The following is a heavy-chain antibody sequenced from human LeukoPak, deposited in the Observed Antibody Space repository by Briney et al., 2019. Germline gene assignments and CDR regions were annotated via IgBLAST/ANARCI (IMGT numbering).Heavy chain of an antibody. D-gene: IGHD2-2*01. J-gene: IGHJ4*02. CDR2: IYYSGST. V-gene: IGHV4-61*01. Sequence: SETLSLTCTVSGGSVSSGSYYWSWIRQPPGKVLEWLGYIYYSGSTNYNPSLKSRVTISVDTSKNQFSLKLSSVTAADTAVYYCARMRGGGYCSSTSCYVDYWGQGTLVTVSS. CDR1: GGSVSSGSYY. CDR3: ARMRGGGYCSSTSCYVDY.